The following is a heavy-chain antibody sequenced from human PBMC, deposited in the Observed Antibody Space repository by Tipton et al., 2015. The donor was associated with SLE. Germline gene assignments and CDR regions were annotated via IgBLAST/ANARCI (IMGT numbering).Heavy chain of an antibody. CDR3: ARSPGIYDSSGYYPYYFDY. CDR1: GGSISSYY. J-gene: IGHJ4*02. Sequence: TLSLTCTVSGGSISSYYWSWIRQPPGKGLEWIGEINHSGSTNYNPSLKSRVTISVDTSKNQFSLKLSSVTAADTAVYYCARSPGIYDSSGYYPYYFDYWGQGTLVTVSS. V-gene: IGHV4-34*01. CDR2: INHSGST. D-gene: IGHD3-22*01.